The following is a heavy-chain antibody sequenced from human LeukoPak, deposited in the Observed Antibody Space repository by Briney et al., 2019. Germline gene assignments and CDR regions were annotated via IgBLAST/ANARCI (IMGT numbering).Heavy chain of an antibody. Sequence: GGSLRLSCAASGFTFSSYWMSWVRQAPGRGLEWVANIKQDGSEKYYVDSVKGRFTISRDNAKNSLYLQMNSLRAEDTAVYYCAKGGSYNFWGGYYGGYYFDYWGQGTLVTVSS. D-gene: IGHD3-3*01. J-gene: IGHJ4*02. CDR2: IKQDGSEK. CDR1: GFTFSSYW. CDR3: AKGGSYNFWGGYYGGYYFDY. V-gene: IGHV3-7*03.